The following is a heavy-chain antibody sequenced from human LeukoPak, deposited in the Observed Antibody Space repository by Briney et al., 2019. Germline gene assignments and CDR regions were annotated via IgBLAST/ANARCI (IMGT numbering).Heavy chain of an antibody. CDR3: ARGYYDYVWGSYRQLYYFDY. D-gene: IGHD3-16*02. CDR1: GYTYTSYD. Sequence: ASVKVSCKASGYTYTSYDINWVRQATGQGLEWMGWMNPNSGNTGYAQKFQGRVTITRNTSISTAYMELSSLRSEDTAVYYCARGYYDYVWGSYRQLYYFDYWGQGTLVTVSS. V-gene: IGHV1-8*03. CDR2: MNPNSGNT. J-gene: IGHJ4*02.